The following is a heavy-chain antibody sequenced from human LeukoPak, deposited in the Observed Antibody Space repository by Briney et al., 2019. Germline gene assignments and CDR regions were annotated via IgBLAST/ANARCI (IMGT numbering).Heavy chain of an antibody. V-gene: IGHV3-7*05. CDR3: AKYRADCFDI. J-gene: IGHJ3*02. Sequence: GGSPRLSCAASGFSFSDYWMSWVRQAPGKGLEWVANIKQDGSEKYYVDSVKGRFTISRDNAKNSLYLQMNSLRAEDTAVYYCAKYRADCFDIWGQGTMVTVSS. D-gene: IGHD2-21*01. CDR2: IKQDGSEK. CDR1: GFSFSDYW.